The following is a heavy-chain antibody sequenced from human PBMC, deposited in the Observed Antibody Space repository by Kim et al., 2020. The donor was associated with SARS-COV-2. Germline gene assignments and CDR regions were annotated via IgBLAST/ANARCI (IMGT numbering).Heavy chain of an antibody. CDR2: ISSSSSYI. D-gene: IGHD3-22*01. V-gene: IGHV3-21*01. J-gene: IGHJ4*02. CDR1: GFTLSSYS. Sequence: GGSLRLSCAASGFTLSSYSMNWVRQAPGKGLEWVSSISSSSSYIYYADSVKGRFTISRDNAKNSLYLQMNSLRAEDTAVYYCARDRGPAHYYDSSGFDYWGQGTLVTVSS. CDR3: ARDRGPAHYYDSSGFDY.